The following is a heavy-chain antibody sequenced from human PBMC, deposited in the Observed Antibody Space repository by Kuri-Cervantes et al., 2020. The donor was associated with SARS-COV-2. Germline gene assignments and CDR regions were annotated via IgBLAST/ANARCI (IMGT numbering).Heavy chain of an antibody. D-gene: IGHD6-19*01. J-gene: IGHJ4*02. Sequence: GGSLRLSCAASGFTFSSYGMHWVRQAPGKGLEWVAFIRYDGSNKYYADSVKGRFTISRDNSKNTLYLQMNSLRAEDTAVYYCANSLIWLETRFDYWGQGTLVTVSS. V-gene: IGHV3-30*02. CDR2: IRYDGSNK. CDR1: GFTFSSYG. CDR3: ANSLIWLETRFDY.